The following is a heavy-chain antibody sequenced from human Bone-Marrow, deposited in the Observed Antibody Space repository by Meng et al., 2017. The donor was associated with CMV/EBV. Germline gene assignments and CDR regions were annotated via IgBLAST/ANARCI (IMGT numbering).Heavy chain of an antibody. Sequence: GGSLRLSCAASGFIFNNYGMHWVRQAPGKGLEWVAVISYDGSNKYYADSVKGRFTISRDNSKNTLYLQMNSLRAEDTAVYYCAKDPAAAGLMDVWGQGTTVTVSS. CDR1: GFIFNNYG. D-gene: IGHD6-13*01. J-gene: IGHJ6*02. CDR2: ISYDGSNK. V-gene: IGHV3-30*18. CDR3: AKDPAAAGLMDV.